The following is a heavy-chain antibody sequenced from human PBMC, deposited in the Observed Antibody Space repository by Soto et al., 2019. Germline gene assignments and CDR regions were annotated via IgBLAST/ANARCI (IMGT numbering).Heavy chain of an antibody. J-gene: IGHJ4*02. CDR1: GYTLISNYG. D-gene: IGHD4-17*01. CDR2: INSYNGVT. CDR3: ARGLQNYGSLDY. Sequence: QVQLVQSGAEVKKPGASVKVSCNASGYTLISNYGISWVRQAPGQGLEWMGWINSYNGVTNNARNFQDRVTMTTDASTTTAYMELRSLTSDDTAVYYCARGLQNYGSLDYWGQGTLVTVSS. V-gene: IGHV1-18*01.